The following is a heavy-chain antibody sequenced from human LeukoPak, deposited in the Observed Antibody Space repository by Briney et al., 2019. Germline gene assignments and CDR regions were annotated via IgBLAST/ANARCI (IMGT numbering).Heavy chain of an antibody. CDR1: GYTFTGYY. J-gene: IGHJ1*01. D-gene: IGHD3-22*01. Sequence: VSANVSCKASGYTFTGYYMHWVRQAPGQGLESMGWINPNSGGTNYAQKFQGRVTMTRDTSISTAYMELSRLRSDDTAVYYCARDPPYYYDSSGYYGEYFQHWGQGTLVTVCS. CDR2: INPNSGGT. CDR3: ARDPPYYYDSSGYYGEYFQH. V-gene: IGHV1-2*02.